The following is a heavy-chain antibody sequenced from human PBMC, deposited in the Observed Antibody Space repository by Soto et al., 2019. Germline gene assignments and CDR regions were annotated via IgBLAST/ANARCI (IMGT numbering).Heavy chain of an antibody. CDR2: ISYDGSNK. J-gene: IGHJ4*02. V-gene: IGHV3-30*18. CDR1: GFTFSSYG. Sequence: GGSLRLSCAASGFTFSSYGMHWVRQAPGKGLEWVAVISYDGSNKYYADSVKGRFTISRDNSKNTLYLQMNSLRAEDTAVYYCAKSHNYYDSSGYTRCFDYWGQGTLVTVSS. D-gene: IGHD3-22*01. CDR3: AKSHNYYDSSGYTRCFDY.